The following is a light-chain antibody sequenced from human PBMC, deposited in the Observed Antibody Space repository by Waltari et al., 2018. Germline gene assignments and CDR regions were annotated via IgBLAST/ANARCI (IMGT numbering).Light chain of an antibody. Sequence: QSVVTQPPSASATPGQRVTISCSGRRSTIGNHPVYWYQPLPGTAPKLFIHRNNQRPSGVPDRFSGSKSGNSASLAISDLRSEDEADYYCAVWDDALSGAVFGGGTKLTVL. J-gene: IGLJ3*02. CDR2: RNN. V-gene: IGLV1-47*01. CDR1: RSTIGNHP. CDR3: AVWDDALSGAV.